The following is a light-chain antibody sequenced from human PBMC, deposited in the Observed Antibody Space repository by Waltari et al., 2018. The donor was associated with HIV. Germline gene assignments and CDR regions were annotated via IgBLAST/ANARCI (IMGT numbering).Light chain of an antibody. CDR1: SSHVCGYNY. CDR2: EVS. J-gene: IGLJ1*01. V-gene: IGLV2-14*01. CDR3: SAATSASPGV. Sequence: QSALTQPSSVSGSPGQSITISCTGTSSHVCGYNYVSWYQPHPGKAPKFMIYEVSNWPAGVTKRFSAAKSGHAPSPTIPGLQAEDGSHYYGSAATSASPGVFGTGPEVTVL.